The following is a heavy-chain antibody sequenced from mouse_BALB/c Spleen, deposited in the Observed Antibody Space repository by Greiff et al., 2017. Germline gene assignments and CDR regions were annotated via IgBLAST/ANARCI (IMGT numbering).Heavy chain of an antibody. CDR2: ISSGGSYT. V-gene: IGHV5-6-4*01. CDR3: TRALWPYAMDY. D-gene: IGHD1-1*02. J-gene: IGHJ4*01. Sequence: EVQGVESGGGLVKPGGSLKLSCAASGFTFSSYTMSWVRQTPEKRLEWVATISSGGSYTYYPDSVKGRFTISRDNAKNTLYLQMSSLKSEDTAMYYCTRALWPYAMDYWGQGTSVTVSS. CDR1: GFTFSSYT.